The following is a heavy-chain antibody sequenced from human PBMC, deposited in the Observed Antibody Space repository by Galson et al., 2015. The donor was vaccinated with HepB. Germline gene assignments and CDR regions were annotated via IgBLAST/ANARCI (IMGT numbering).Heavy chain of an antibody. Sequence: SLRLSCAASGFTVSSNYMSWVRQAPGKGLEWVSVIYSGGSTYYADSVKGRFTISRHNSKNTLYLQMNSLRAEDTAVYYCARNLWFGGRNWFDPWGQGTLVTVSS. CDR3: ARNLWFGGRNWFDP. V-gene: IGHV3-53*04. CDR2: IYSGGST. CDR1: GFTVSSNY. D-gene: IGHD3-10*01. J-gene: IGHJ5*02.